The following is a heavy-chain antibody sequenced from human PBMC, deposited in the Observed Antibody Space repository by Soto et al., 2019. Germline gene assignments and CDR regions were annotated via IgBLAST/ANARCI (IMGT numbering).Heavy chain of an antibody. J-gene: IGHJ6*02. D-gene: IGHD3-16*01. CDR3: ARDSAGGGGYYYYYGMDV. CDR1: GFTFSSYA. V-gene: IGHV3-30-3*01. CDR2: ISYDGSNK. Sequence: QVQLVESGGGVVQPGRSLRLSCAASGFTFSSYAMHWVRQAPGKGLEWVAVISYDGSNKYYADSVKGRFTISRDNSKNTLYLQMNSLRAEDTAVYYCARDSAGGGGYYYYYGMDVWGQGTTVTVSS.